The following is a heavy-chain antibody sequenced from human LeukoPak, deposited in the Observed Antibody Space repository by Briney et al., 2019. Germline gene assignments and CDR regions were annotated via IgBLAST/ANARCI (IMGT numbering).Heavy chain of an antibody. CDR1: GYTFTSYD. V-gene: IGHV1-8*01. D-gene: IGHD3-22*01. Sequence: GASVKVSCKASGYTFTSYDINWVRQATGQGLEWMGWMNPNSGNTGYAQKFQGGVTMTRNTSISTAYMELSSLRSEDTAVYYCARGRGIVVVLDYWGQGTLVTVSS. CDR3: ARGRGIVVVLDY. CDR2: MNPNSGNT. J-gene: IGHJ4*02.